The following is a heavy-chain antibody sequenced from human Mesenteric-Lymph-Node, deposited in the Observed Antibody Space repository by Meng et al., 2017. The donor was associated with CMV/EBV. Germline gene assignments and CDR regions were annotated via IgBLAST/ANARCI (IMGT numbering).Heavy chain of an antibody. V-gene: IGHV3-30-3*02. CDR2: ISYDGSNK. J-gene: IGHJ6*02. CDR1: GFTFSSYA. CDR3: ANEIDAFTVTTALDV. Sequence: GESLKISCAASGFTFSSYAMHWVRQAPGKGLEWVAVISYDGSNKYYADSVKGRFTISRDNSKNTLYLQMNSLRAEDTAVYYCANEIDAFTVTTALDVWGQGTTVTVSS. D-gene: IGHD4-11*01.